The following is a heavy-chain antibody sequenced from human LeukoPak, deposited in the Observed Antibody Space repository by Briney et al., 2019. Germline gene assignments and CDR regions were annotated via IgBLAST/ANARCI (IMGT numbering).Heavy chain of an antibody. J-gene: IGHJ4*02. Sequence: PGGSLRLSCAASGFTFSSYSMNWVRQAPGKGLEWVPYISSSSSTIYYADSVKGRFTISRDNAKNSLYLQMNSLRAEDTAVYYCASGERSYSSSWYLYWGQGTLVTVSS. D-gene: IGHD6-13*01. CDR2: ISSSSSTI. CDR3: ASGERSYSSSWYLY. CDR1: GFTFSSYS. V-gene: IGHV3-48*01.